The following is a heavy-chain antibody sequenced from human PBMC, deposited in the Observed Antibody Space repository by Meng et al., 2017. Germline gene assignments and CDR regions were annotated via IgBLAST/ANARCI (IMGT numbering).Heavy chain of an antibody. J-gene: IGHJ3*02. Sequence: SETLSLTCTVSGGSVSSGSYYWTWIRQPPGKGLEWIGYIHYSGSTNYNPSLKSRVTISVDTSKNQFSLKLSSVTAADTAVYYCARGRDRATYYDILTGYGAFDIWGQGTMVTVSS. CDR2: IHYSGST. V-gene: IGHV4-61*01. D-gene: IGHD3-9*01. CDR1: GGSVSSGSYY. CDR3: ARGRDRATYYDILTGYGAFDI.